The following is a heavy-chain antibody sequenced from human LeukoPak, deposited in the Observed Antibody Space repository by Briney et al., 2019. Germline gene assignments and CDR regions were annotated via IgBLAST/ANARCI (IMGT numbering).Heavy chain of an antibody. CDR2: INWNGGST. CDR3: AREGVYYYDSSGSYYFDY. CDR1: GFTFDDYG. D-gene: IGHD3-22*01. V-gene: IGHV3-20*04. Sequence: PGGSLRLSXAASGFTFDDYGMSWVRQAPGKGLEWVSGINWNGGSTGYADSVKGRFTISRDNAKNSLYLQMNSLRAEDTALYYCAREGVYYYDSSGSYYFDYWGQRTLVTVSS. J-gene: IGHJ4*02.